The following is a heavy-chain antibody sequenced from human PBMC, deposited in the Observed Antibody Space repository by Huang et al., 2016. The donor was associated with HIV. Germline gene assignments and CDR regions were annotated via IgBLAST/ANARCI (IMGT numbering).Heavy chain of an antibody. V-gene: IGHV4-34*02. D-gene: IGHD2-21*02. Sequence: QVQLQQWGAGLLKPSGALSLKCAVYGGSLSDHYWTWMRLSPGKRLEWIGELNHSGLSTYHPALRSRVTMSVDMSKNQFSLNWTSLTAADTAVYYCARPRMTATSSDSTWSFFDSWGQGTLVIVSS. CDR3: ARPRMTATSSDSTWSFFDS. CDR2: LNHSGLS. J-gene: IGHJ4*02. CDR1: GGSLSDHY.